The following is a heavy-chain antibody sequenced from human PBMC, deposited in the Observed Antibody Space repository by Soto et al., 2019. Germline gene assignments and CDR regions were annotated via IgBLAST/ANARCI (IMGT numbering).Heavy chain of an antibody. V-gene: IGHV1-18*04. D-gene: IGHD2-2*02. CDR2: INTYNGNT. J-gene: IGHJ3*01. CDR3: ARVSKVCSSTSCYTVAPFDV. Sequence: ASVKVSCKASGYTFTSNGISWGRQAPGQGREWRGWINTYNGNTNYAQKFPGRVSMTTDTSVSTAYMELMSLTSDDTAVYYCARVSKVCSSTSCYTVAPFDVWGQGTLVPVS. CDR1: GYTFTSNG.